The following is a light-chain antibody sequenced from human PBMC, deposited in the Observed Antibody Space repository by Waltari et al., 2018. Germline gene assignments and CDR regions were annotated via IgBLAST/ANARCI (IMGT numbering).Light chain of an antibody. CDR2: DAS. J-gene: IGKJ4*01. V-gene: IGKV3-11*01. CDR3: QQRSNWPP. Sequence: EIVLTQSPATLSLSQGERPTLSCRASQSVSSYLAWYQQKPGQAPRLLIYDASNRATGIPARFSGSGSGTDFTLTISSLEPEDFAVYYCQQRSNWPPFGGGTKVEIK. CDR1: QSVSSY.